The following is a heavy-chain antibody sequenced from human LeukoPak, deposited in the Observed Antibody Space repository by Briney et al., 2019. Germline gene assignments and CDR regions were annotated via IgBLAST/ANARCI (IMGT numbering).Heavy chain of an antibody. CDR1: GGSISTYY. Sequence: IPSETLSLTCTVSGGSISTYYWSWIRQPPGKGLEWIGYIYYTGSTDYNPSLKSRVTVSVDTSKNQFSLKLSSVTAADTAVYSCARGSVRGEFDPWGQGTLVTVSS. CDR2: IYYTGST. CDR3: ARGSVRGEFDP. D-gene: IGHD3-10*01. V-gene: IGHV4-59*01. J-gene: IGHJ5*02.